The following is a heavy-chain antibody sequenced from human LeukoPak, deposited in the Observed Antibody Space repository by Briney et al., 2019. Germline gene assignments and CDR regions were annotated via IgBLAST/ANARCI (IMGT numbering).Heavy chain of an antibody. D-gene: IGHD6-19*01. Sequence: ASVKVSCKASGGTFSSYAISWVRQAPGQGLEWMGGIIPIFGTASYAQKFQGRVTMTRNTSISTAYMELSSLRSEDTAVYYCARAARLGAFDIWGQGTMVTVSS. CDR2: IIPIFGTA. CDR1: GGTFSSYA. J-gene: IGHJ3*02. V-gene: IGHV1-69*05. CDR3: ARAARLGAFDI.